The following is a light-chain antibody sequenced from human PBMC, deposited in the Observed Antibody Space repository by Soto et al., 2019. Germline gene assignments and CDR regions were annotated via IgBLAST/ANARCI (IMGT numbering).Light chain of an antibody. Sequence: ELVMKQSPATLSVSRGGRANLSCSASQSVSSYLAWYQQKPGQAPRLLIYGASTRATGIPARFSGSGSGTEFTLTISSLQSEDFAVYYCQQYNNWPITFGQGTRLEI. CDR2: GAS. CDR3: QQYNNWPIT. CDR1: QSVSSY. J-gene: IGKJ5*01. V-gene: IGKV3-15*01.